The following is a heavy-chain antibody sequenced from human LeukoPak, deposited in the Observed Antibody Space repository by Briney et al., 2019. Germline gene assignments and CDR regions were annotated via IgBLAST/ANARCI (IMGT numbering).Heavy chain of an antibody. D-gene: IGHD2-2*01. CDR3: AKLGYCSSTSCYDGSVFDY. Sequence: GGSLRLSCAASGFTFSSYAMSWVRQAPGKGLEWVSAISGSGGSTYYADSVKGRFTISRDNSKNTLYLQMNSLRAEDTAVYYCAKLGYCSSTSCYDGSVFDYWGQGTLVTVSS. V-gene: IGHV3-23*01. CDR1: GFTFSSYA. CDR2: ISGSGGST. J-gene: IGHJ4*02.